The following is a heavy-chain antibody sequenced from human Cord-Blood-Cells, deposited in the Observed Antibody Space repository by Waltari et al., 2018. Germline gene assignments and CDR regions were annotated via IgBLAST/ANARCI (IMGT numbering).Heavy chain of an antibody. D-gene: IGHD6-19*01. V-gene: IGHV3-30*18. CDR3: AKARSSGWYYFDY. Sequence: QVQLVESGGGVVQPGRSLRLSCAASGFTFSSYGMHWVRQAPGKGLEWVAVISYDGSNKYYADSVKGRFTISRDNSKNTLYLQMNSLRAEDTAVYYCAKARSSGWYYFDYWGQGTLVTVSS. CDR2: ISYDGSNK. CDR1: GFTFSSYG. J-gene: IGHJ4*02.